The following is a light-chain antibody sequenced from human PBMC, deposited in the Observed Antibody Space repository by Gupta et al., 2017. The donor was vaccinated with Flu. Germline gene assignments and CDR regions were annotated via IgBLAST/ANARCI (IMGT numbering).Light chain of an antibody. CDR3: QQHYTTPRT. J-gene: IGKJ1*01. CDR1: QSLLYSFNNRNY. Sequence: NCKSSQSLLYSFNNRNYLVWYQQKPGQPPKLLIYWASTRQSGVPDRFSGSGSGTDFTLTISSLQAEDVAVYYCQQHYTTPRTFGQGTRVEIK. V-gene: IGKV4-1*01. CDR2: WAS.